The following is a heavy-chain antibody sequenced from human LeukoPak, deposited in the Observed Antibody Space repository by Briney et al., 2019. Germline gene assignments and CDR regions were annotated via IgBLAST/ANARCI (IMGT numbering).Heavy chain of an antibody. Sequence: SETLSLTCTVSGYSISSGYYWGWIRQPPGKGLEWIGSIYHSGSTYYNPSLKSRVTISVDTSKNQFSLKLSSVTAADTAVYYCASLQGTYDFWSGYYTTYFDYWGQGTLVTVSS. CDR1: GYSISSGYY. V-gene: IGHV4-38-2*02. CDR3: ASLQGTYDFWSGYYTTYFDY. CDR2: IYHSGST. D-gene: IGHD3-3*01. J-gene: IGHJ4*02.